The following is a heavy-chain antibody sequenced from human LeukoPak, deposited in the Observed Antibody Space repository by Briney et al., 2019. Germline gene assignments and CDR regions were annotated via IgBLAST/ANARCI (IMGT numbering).Heavy chain of an antibody. CDR1: GYSFTNFW. CDR2: IYPSDSDT. J-gene: IGHJ4*02. Sequence: GESLKISCKGSGYSFTNFWIGWVRQMPGKGLDWIGLIYPSDSDTRYSPSFQGQVTISVDKSINTAYLQWSSLKASDTAMYYCSRGSFQLGGSGFDYWGQGTLVTVSS. V-gene: IGHV5-51*01. CDR3: SRGSFQLGGSGFDY. D-gene: IGHD3-10*01.